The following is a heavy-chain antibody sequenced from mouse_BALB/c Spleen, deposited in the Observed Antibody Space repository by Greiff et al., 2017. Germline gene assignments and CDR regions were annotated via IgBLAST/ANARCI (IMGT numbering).Heavy chain of an antibody. CDR3: ARSSWDGDYAMDY. CDR2: ISYSGST. V-gene: IGHV3-2*02. CDR1: GYSITSDYA. Sequence: EVHVVESGPGLVKPSQSLSLTCTVTGYSITSDYAWNWIRQFPGNKLEWMGYISYSGSTSYNPSLKSRISITRDTSKNQFFLQLKSVTTEDTDTYYCARSSWDGDYAMDYWGQGTSVTVSS. D-gene: IGHD4-1*01. J-gene: IGHJ4*01.